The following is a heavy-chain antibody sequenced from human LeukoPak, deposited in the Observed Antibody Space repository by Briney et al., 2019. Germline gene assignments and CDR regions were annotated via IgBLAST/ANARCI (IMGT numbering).Heavy chain of an antibody. CDR3: ARGWAAARTIHSPAFDY. V-gene: IGHV4-4*02. Sequence: SETLSLTCAVSGGSISSSNWWSWVRQPPGKGLEWIGEIYHSGSTNYNPSLKSRVTISVDKSKNQFSLKLSSVTAADTAVYYCARGWAAARTIHSPAFDYWGQGTLVTVSS. D-gene: IGHD6-13*01. CDR1: GGSISSSNW. CDR2: IYHSGST. J-gene: IGHJ4*02.